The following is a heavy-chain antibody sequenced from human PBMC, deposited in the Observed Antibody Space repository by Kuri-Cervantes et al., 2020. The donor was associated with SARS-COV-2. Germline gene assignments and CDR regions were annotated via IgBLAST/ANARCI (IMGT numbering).Heavy chain of an antibody. J-gene: IGHJ4*02. D-gene: IGHD2-2*01. CDR1: GFTFSSYG. CDR2: IWYDGSNK. V-gene: IGHV3-33*01. Sequence: GESLKIPCAASGFTFSSYGMHWVRQAPGKGLEWVAVIWYDGSNKYYADSVKGRFTISRDNSKNTLYLQMNSLRAEDTAVYYCARDLVTAAMLDYWGQGTLVTVSS. CDR3: ARDLVTAAMLDY.